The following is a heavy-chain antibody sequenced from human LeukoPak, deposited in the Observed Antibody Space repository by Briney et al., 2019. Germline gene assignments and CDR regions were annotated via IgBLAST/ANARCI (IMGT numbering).Heavy chain of an antibody. J-gene: IGHJ5*02. Sequence: PSETLSLTCTVSGGSINSGGYYWSWIRQPAGKGLEWIGRIYTSGSTNYNPSLQSRVTISVDTSKNQFSLKLSSVTAADTAVYYCARDRGRITMVRGAIIFTWFDPWGQGTLVTVSS. CDR1: GGSINSGGYY. D-gene: IGHD3-10*01. CDR2: IYTSGST. V-gene: IGHV4-61*02. CDR3: ARDRGRITMVRGAIIFTWFDP.